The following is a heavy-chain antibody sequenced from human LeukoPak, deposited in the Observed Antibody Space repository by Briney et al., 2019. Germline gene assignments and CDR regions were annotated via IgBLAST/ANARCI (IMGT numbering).Heavy chain of an antibody. CDR2: IYYSGST. V-gene: IGHV4-59*01. D-gene: IGHD6-13*01. Sequence: SETLSLTCTVSGGSISSYYWSWIRQPPGKGLEWIGYIYYSGSTNYNPSLKSRVTISVDTSKNQFSLKLSSVTAADTAVYYCARDRGSSWHYNWFDPWGQGTLVTVSS. CDR3: ARDRGSSWHYNWFDP. CDR1: GGSISSYY. J-gene: IGHJ5*02.